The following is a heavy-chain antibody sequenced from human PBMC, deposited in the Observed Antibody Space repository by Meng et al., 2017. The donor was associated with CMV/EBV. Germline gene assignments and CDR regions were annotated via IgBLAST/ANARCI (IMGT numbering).Heavy chain of an antibody. CDR3: ARGPYYDFWSGYRKGSSAFDI. Sequence: GESLKISCAASGFTFSSYSMNWVRQAPGKGLEWVSSISSSSSYINYADSVKGRFTISRDNAKNSLYLQMNSLRAEDTAVYYCARGPYYDFWSGYRKGSSAFDIWGQGTMVTVSS. D-gene: IGHD3-3*01. J-gene: IGHJ3*02. CDR1: GFTFSSYS. V-gene: IGHV3-21*01. CDR2: ISSSSSYI.